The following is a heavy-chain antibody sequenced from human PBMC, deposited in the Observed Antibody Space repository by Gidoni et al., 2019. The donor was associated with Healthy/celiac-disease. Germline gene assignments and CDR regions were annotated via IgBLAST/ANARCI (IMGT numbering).Heavy chain of an antibody. Sequence: QLQLQESGSGLVKPSETLSLTCTVSGGYISSSSYYWGWIRRHPGKGLDWIGSLYYSGSTYCNPSLKSRVTISVGTSKNQFSLKLSSVPAADTAVYYCASAYSRLNLDAFDIWGQGTMVTVSS. V-gene: IGHV4-39*01. CDR1: GGYISSSSYY. CDR3: ASAYSRLNLDAFDI. D-gene: IGHD6-13*01. CDR2: LYYSGST. J-gene: IGHJ3*02.